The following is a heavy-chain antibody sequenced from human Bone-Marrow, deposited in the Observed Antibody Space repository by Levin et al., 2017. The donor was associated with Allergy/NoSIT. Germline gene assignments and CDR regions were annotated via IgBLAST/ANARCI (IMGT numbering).Heavy chain of an antibody. CDR2: IIPLFDSP. V-gene: IGHV1-69*13. Sequence: SVKVSCKASGGTLSSYAFNWMRQAPGHGLEWIGGIIPLFDSPNYAPKLQGRITISADESRKTVYLELNSLTYEDTAVYYCATPGMDIWGQGTTVTVSS. CDR3: ATPGMDI. CDR1: GGTLSSYA. J-gene: IGHJ6*02.